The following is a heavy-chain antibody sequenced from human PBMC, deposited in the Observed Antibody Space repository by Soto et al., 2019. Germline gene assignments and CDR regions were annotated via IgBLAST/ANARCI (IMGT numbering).Heavy chain of an antibody. CDR2: VIPIFGAA. V-gene: IGHV1-69*12. Sequence: QVQLVQSGAEVKKPGSSVKVSCKFSGGTLRSHAISWVRQAPGQGLEWMGGVIPIFGAANSAQKFQGRVSITADEYTSTVYMDLSSLRSEDTAVYYCARDVAAAATAFHYYGMDVWGQGTTVTVSS. CDR3: ARDVAAAATAFHYYGMDV. J-gene: IGHJ6*02. CDR1: GGTLRSHA. D-gene: IGHD6-13*01.